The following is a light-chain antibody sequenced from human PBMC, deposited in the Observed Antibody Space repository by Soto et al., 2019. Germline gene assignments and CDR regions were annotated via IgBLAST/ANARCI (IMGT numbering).Light chain of an antibody. Sequence: IQMTQSPSSLCASVGDRVIITCRASQAIRNDLGWYQQKPGKAPKLLIYKASTLKSGVPSRFSGSGSGTEFTLTISSLQPDDFATYYCQHYNSYSEAFGQGTKVDI. CDR1: QAIRND. CDR3: QHYNSYSEA. CDR2: KAS. V-gene: IGKV1-5*03. J-gene: IGKJ1*01.